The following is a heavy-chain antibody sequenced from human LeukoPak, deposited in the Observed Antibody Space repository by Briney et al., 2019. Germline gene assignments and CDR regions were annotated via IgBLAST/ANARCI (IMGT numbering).Heavy chain of an antibody. J-gene: IGHJ5*02. CDR3: ARESITMVRGAGWFDP. Sequence: SETLSLTCTVSGGSISSYYWSWIWQPPGKGLEWIGYIYYSGSTNYNPSLKSRVTISVATSKNQFSLKLSSVTAADTAVYYCARESITMVRGAGWFDPWGQGTLVTVSS. D-gene: IGHD3-10*01. V-gene: IGHV4-59*01. CDR1: GGSISSYY. CDR2: IYYSGST.